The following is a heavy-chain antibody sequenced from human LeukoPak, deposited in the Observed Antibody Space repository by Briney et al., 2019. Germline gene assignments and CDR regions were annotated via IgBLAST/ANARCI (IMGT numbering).Heavy chain of an antibody. J-gene: IGHJ5*02. CDR3: ARVAQYSSSSSWFDP. Sequence: ASVKVSCKASGYTLTSYYMHWVRQAPGQGLEWMGIINPSGGSTSYAQKFQGRVTMTRDMSTSTVYMELSSLRSEDTAVYYCARVAQYSSSSSWFDPWGQGTLVTVSS. CDR1: GYTLTSYY. D-gene: IGHD6-6*01. CDR2: INPSGGST. V-gene: IGHV1-46*01.